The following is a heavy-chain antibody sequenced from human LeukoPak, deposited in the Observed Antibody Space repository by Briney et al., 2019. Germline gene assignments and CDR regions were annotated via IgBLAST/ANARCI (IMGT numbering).Heavy chain of an antibody. CDR3: ARTPPPTIVGAHYFDY. V-gene: IGHV1-18*01. CDR1: GYTFTSYG. Sequence: ASVKVSCKASGYTFTSYGINWVRQAPGQGLEWMGWISTYNGYTNYAQNLQGRVTMTTDTSASTVYLELRSLRSNDTAVYYCARTPPPTIVGAHYFDYWGQGTLVTVSS. CDR2: ISTYNGYT. J-gene: IGHJ4*02. D-gene: IGHD1-26*01.